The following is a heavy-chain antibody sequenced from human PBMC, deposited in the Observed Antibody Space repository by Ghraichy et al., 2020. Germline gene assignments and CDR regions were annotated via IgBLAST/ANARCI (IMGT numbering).Heavy chain of an antibody. V-gene: IGHV3-11*01. CDR1: GFTFSDYY. CDR2: ISSSGSTI. D-gene: IGHD6-19*01. CDR3: ARPLRQWLDTEGMDV. J-gene: IGHJ6*02. Sequence: GGSLRLSCAASGFTFSDYYMSWIRQAPGKGLEWVSYISSSGSTIYYADSVKGRFTISRDNAKNSLYLQMNSLRAEDTAVYYCARPLRQWLDTEGMDVWGQGTTVTVSS.